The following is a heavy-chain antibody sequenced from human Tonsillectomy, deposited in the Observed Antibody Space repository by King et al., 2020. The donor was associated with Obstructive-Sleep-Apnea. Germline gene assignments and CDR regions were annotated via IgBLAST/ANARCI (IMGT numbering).Heavy chain of an antibody. J-gene: IGHJ3*02. CDR2: ISWNSGSI. CDR1: GFTFDDYA. CDR3: AKRTNGDYCCNDYGAFDI. Sequence: VQLVESGGGLVQPGRSLRLSCAASGFTFDDYAMHWVRQAPGKGLEWVSGISWNSGSIGYADSVKGRFTISRDNAKNSLYLQMNSLRAEDTALYYCAKRTNGDYCCNDYGAFDIWGQGTMVTVSS. D-gene: IGHD4-17*01. V-gene: IGHV3-9*01.